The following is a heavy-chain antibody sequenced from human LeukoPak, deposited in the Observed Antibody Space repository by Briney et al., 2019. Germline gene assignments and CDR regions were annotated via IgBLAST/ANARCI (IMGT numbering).Heavy chain of an antibody. D-gene: IGHD5/OR15-5a*01. Sequence: GGSLRLSWAASGFTFSSYDMHWVRQAPGGGLEWVSAIGSGGVSYYPDSVKGRFAIRRQNTKNSMYLQMNSLKDGDTAVYYCIRGGKQVSGIDAFDIWGQGTTVTVSS. CDR1: GFTFSSYD. V-gene: IGHV3-13*01. CDR2: IGSGGVS. J-gene: IGHJ3*02. CDR3: IRGGKQVSGIDAFDI.